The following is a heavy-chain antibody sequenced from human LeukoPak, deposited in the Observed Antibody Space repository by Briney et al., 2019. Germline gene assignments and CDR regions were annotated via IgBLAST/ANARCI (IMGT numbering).Heavy chain of an antibody. CDR3: AKVVAVGDY. V-gene: IGHV3-23*01. CDR2: ISGSGGST. J-gene: IGHJ4*02. CDR1: GGSISSGGYY. D-gene: IGHD2-15*01. Sequence: PSETLSLTCTVSGGSISSGGYYWSWVRQAPGKGLEWVSAISGSGGSTYYADSVKGRFTISRDNSKNTLYLQMNSLRAEDTAVYYCAKVVAVGDYWGQGTLVTVSS.